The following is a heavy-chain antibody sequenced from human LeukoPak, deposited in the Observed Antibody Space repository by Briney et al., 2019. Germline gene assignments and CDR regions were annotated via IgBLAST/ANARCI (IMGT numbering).Heavy chain of an antibody. D-gene: IGHD3/OR15-3a*01. CDR1: GFTFSNYW. CDR3: ARGGSDWGYYYMDV. CDR2: INSDGTNT. Sequence: GGSLGLSCAASGFTFSNYWMHWVRQAPGKGLVWVSRINSDGTNTTYADSVKGRFTISRDNAKNTPYVQMNSLRAEDTAVYYCARGGSDWGYYYMDVWGKGTTVTVSS. V-gene: IGHV3-74*01. J-gene: IGHJ6*03.